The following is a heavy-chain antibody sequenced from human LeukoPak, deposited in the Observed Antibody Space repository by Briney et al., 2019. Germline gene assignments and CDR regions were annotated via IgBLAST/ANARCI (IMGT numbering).Heavy chain of an antibody. D-gene: IGHD5-24*01. Sequence: ASVKVSCRASGGTFSSYAISWVRQAPGQGLEWMGGIIPIFGTANYAQKFQGRVTITADKSTSTAYMELSSLRSEDTAVYYCARDPGDGYNRFGEGYWGQGTLVTVSS. CDR1: GGTFSSYA. J-gene: IGHJ4*02. V-gene: IGHV1-69*06. CDR2: IIPIFGTA. CDR3: ARDPGDGYNRFGEGY.